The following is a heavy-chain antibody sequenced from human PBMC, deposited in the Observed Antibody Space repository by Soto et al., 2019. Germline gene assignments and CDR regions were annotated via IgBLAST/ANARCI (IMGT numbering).Heavy chain of an antibody. CDR2: ISSNGGST. D-gene: IGHD2-2*01. CDR1: GFTFSSYA. CDR3: VRSNKPGYCSSTSCFYYYYGMDV. V-gene: IGHV3-64D*06. J-gene: IGHJ6*02. Sequence: PGGSLRLSCSASGFTFSSYAMHWVRQAPGKGLEYVSAISSNGGSTYYADSVKGRFTISRDNSKNTLYLQMSSLRAEDTAVYYCVRSNKPGYCSSTSCFYYYYGMDVWGQGTTVTVSS.